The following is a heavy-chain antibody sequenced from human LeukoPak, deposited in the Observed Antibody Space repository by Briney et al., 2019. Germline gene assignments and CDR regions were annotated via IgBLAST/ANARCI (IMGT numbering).Heavy chain of an antibody. CDR2: INLSGST. Sequence: PSETLSLTCAVYGGSFSGYYWSWIRQPPGKGLEWIGEINLSGSTNYNPSLKSRVTISVGTSKNQFSLKLSSVTAADTAVYYCARGRRNDYVWGSYRSGYFDYWGQGTLVTVSS. J-gene: IGHJ4*02. CDR1: GGSFSGYY. D-gene: IGHD3-16*02. V-gene: IGHV4-34*01. CDR3: ARGRRNDYVWGSYRSGYFDY.